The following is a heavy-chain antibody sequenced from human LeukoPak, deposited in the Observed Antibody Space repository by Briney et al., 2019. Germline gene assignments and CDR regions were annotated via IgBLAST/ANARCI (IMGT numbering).Heavy chain of an antibody. D-gene: IGHD6-13*01. Sequence: GGSLRLSCAASRFTFSSYSMNWVRQAPGKGLEWVSYISSSSSTIYYADSVKGRFTISRDNAKNSLYLQMNSLRAEDTAVYYCARDEQVGTWVVGGSSWYYFDYWGQGTLVTVSS. CDR2: ISSSSSTI. J-gene: IGHJ4*02. V-gene: IGHV3-48*04. CDR1: RFTFSSYS. CDR3: ARDEQVGTWVVGGSSWYYFDY.